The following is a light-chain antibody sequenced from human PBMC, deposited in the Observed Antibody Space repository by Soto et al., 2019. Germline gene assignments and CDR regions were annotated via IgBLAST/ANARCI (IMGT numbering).Light chain of an antibody. CDR1: QDISNY. CDR3: QQYDNLPLV. CDR2: DAS. J-gene: IGKJ4*01. Sequence: DIQMTQSPSSLSASVGDRVTITCQASQDISNYLNWYQQKPGKAPKLLIYDASNLEXGVPXRFXXXXXXXXXXXXXXXLQPEDIATYYCQQYDNLPLVFGGGTKVEIK. V-gene: IGKV1-33*01.